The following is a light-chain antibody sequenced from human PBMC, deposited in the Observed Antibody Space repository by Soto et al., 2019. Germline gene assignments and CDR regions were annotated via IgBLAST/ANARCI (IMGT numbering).Light chain of an antibody. V-gene: IGLV2-14*01. CDR2: EVS. J-gene: IGLJ1*01. Sequence: QSVLTQPASVSGSPGQSITISCTGTSSDVGGYNYVSWYQHHPGEAPKLMIHEVSDRPSGISNRFSGSKSGNTASLTISGLQAEDEADYYCSSYTSATTYVFGTGTKVAVL. CDR3: SSYTSATTYV. CDR1: SSDVGGYNY.